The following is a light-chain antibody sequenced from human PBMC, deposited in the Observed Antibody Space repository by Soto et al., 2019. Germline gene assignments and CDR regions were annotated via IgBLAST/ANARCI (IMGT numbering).Light chain of an antibody. CDR2: GAS. CDR1: QSVSSTY. CDR3: QQYGSSPPT. Sequence: EIVLTQSPGTLSLSQEERATLSCRASQSVSSTYLAWYQQKPGQAPRLLIYGASGRATGTPDRFSGSGSGTDFTLTISSLEPEDFAVYYCQQYGSSPPTFGQGTRLEIK. J-gene: IGKJ5*01. V-gene: IGKV3-20*01.